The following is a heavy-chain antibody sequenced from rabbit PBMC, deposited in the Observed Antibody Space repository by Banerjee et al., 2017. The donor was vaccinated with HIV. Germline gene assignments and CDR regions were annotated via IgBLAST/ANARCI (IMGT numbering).Heavy chain of an antibody. CDR3: ARGGLGGMDL. J-gene: IGHJ6*01. Sequence: QELVVESGGGLVQPEGSLTLTCKASVFYFNERMNMCWVRQAPGKGLEWIGCYYTEDDNSEYARWVICRFTTSKITILNTGTPQMTTLTLAGAGAYFCARGGLGGMDLRGPGTLVTVS. CDR1: VFYFNERM. V-gene: IGHV1S47*01. CDR2: YYTEDDNS. D-gene: IGHD3-3*01.